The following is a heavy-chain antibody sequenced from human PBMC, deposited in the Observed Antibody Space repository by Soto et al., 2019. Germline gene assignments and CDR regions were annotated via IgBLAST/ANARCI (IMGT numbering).Heavy chain of an antibody. CDR3: VRFYGNAFDI. CDR2: IYYSGTT. J-gene: IGHJ3*02. V-gene: IGHV4-39*01. CDR1: GGSLTSSSFY. D-gene: IGHD3-10*01. Sequence: SETLSLTCIVSGGSLTSSSFYWGWIRQPPGKGLSWIGNIYYSGTTDYNSSLKSRVSVSTDTSRNQLSLTLSSVTAADTAVYYCVRFYGNAFDIWGPGTLVTVSS.